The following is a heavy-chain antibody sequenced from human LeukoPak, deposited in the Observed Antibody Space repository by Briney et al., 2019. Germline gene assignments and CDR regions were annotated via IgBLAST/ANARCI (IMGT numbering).Heavy chain of an antibody. CDR1: GFTFSSYG. Sequence: PGGSLRLSCSGSGFTFSSYGMNWVRQAPGKGLEWVSYISGSGSTIDYADSVKGRFTISRDNSKNSLYLQMNSLRTEDTALYYCARSLPDYFDYWGQGTLVTVSS. J-gene: IGHJ4*02. CDR3: ARSLPDYFDY. V-gene: IGHV3-48*03. CDR2: ISGSGSTI.